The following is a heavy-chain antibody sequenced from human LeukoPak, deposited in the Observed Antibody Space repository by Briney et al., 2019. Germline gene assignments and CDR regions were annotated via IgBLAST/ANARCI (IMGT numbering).Heavy chain of an antibody. CDR3: AREITPSVLRFLEWPYYFDY. J-gene: IGHJ4*02. V-gene: IGHV4-59*12. D-gene: IGHD3-3*01. CDR1: GGSISSYY. Sequence: SETLSLTCTVSGGSISSYYWSWIRQPPGKGLEWIGYIYYSGSTNYNPSLKSRVTISVDTSKNQFSLKLSSVTAADTAVYYCAREITPSVLRFLEWPYYFDYWGQGTLVTVSS. CDR2: IYYSGST.